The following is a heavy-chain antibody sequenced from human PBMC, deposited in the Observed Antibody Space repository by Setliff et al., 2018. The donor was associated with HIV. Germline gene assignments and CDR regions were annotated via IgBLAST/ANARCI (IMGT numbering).Heavy chain of an antibody. D-gene: IGHD6-6*01. J-gene: IGHJ4*02. CDR1: RFSFSTFW. CDR2: VDTSGGDT. V-gene: IGHV3-23*01. CDR3: ARHLIAARLDSFDY. Sequence: PGGSLRLSCATSRFSFSTFWMTWVRQAPGKGLEWVSSVDTSGGDTYFADSVKGRFTLSRDNSKNTLYLQMNSLRAEDTAVYYCARHLIAARLDSFDYWAQGTLVTVSS.